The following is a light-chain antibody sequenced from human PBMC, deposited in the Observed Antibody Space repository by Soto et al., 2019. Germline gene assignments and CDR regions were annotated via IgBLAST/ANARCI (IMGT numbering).Light chain of an antibody. CDR2: GVS. Sequence: EIVLTQSPGTLSLSPGERATLSCRASQSADGRFLAWYQHKPGQAPRLLIYGVSSRATGIPDRFSGSGSGTDFTLTITRLEPEDSAVYYCQRPGTIGPGTRLENK. V-gene: IGKV3-20*01. J-gene: IGKJ3*01. CDR3: QRPGT. CDR1: QSADGRF.